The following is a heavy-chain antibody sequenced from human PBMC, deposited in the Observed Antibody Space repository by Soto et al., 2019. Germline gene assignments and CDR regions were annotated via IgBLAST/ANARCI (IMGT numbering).Heavy chain of an antibody. D-gene: IGHD2-21*01. CDR3: ARRWGGTFDY. CDR1: GGSISSYY. J-gene: IGHJ4*02. CDR2: IYYSGST. Sequence: QVQLKESGPGLVKPSETLSLTCTVSGGSISSYYWSCIRQPPGKGLEWIGYIYYSGSTNYNPSLKSRVTISVDTSKNQFSLKLSSVTAADTAVYYCARRWGGTFDYWGQGTLVTVSS. V-gene: IGHV4-59*01.